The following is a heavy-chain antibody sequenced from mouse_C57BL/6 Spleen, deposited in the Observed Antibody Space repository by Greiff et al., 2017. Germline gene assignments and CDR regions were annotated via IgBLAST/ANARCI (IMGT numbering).Heavy chain of an antibody. J-gene: IGHJ4*01. CDR1: GYTFTSYW. V-gene: IGHV1-69*01. CDR2: IDPSDSYT. D-gene: IGHD1-1*01. Sequence: VQLQQPGAELVMPGASVKLSCKASGYTFTSYWMHWVKQRPGQGLEWIGEIDPSDSYTNYNQKFKGKSTLTVDKSSSTAYMQLSSLTSEDSAVYYCARGPYYGSSYYAMDYWGQGTSVTVSS. CDR3: ARGPYYGSSYYAMDY.